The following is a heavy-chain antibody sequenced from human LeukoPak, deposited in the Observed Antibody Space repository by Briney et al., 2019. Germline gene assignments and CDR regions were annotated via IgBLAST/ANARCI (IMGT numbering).Heavy chain of an antibody. J-gene: IGHJ3*02. Sequence: PSETLSLTCTVSGGSISSYYWSWIRQPPGKGLEWIGYIYYSGSTNYNPSLKSRVTISVDTSKNQFSLKLSSVTAADTAVYYCARDRHYYDSSGYTDDAFDIWGQGTMVTVSS. V-gene: IGHV4-59*12. CDR3: ARDRHYYDSSGYTDDAFDI. D-gene: IGHD3-22*01. CDR1: GGSISSYY. CDR2: IYYSGST.